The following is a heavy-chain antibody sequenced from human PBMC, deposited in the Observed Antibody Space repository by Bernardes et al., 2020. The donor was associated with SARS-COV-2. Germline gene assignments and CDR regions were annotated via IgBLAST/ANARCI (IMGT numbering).Heavy chain of an antibody. D-gene: IGHD6-13*01. Sequence: GGSLRLSCAASGFTFSNNNRNWVRQAPGKGLEWVAVVGYDGSSEYYADPVEGRFTISRDNSKSILYLQLRSLRTEDTAVYYCARERPAASLYAGGHFDWWGQGTLVTVSS. CDR2: VGYDGSSE. V-gene: IGHV3-30*03. CDR1: GFTFSNNN. J-gene: IGHJ4*02. CDR3: ARERPAASLYAGGHFDW.